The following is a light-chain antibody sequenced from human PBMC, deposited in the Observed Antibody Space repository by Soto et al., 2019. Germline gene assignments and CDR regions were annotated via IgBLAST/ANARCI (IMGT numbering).Light chain of an antibody. Sequence: QSALTQPASVSGSPGQSITISCTGTGSDVGGYNYVSWYQQHPGKAPKLMIYDVSNRPSGVSNRFSGSKSGNTASLTISGLQAEDEADYYCSSYTGSTTYVFGIGTKVTVL. CDR2: DVS. V-gene: IGLV2-14*01. CDR3: SSYTGSTTYV. J-gene: IGLJ1*01. CDR1: GSDVGGYNY.